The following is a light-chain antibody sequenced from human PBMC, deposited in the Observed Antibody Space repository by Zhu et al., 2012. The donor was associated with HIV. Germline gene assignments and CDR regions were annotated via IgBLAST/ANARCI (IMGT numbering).Light chain of an antibody. J-gene: IGKJ1*01. V-gene: IGKV3-20*01. CDR3: QQYGTAPWT. CDR2: GAT. CDR1: QRVSNNY. Sequence: EIVLTQSPGTLSLSPGERATLSCRASQRVSNNYLAWYQQKPGQPPRLLIYGATNRATGIADGFSGSGSGTDFSLTIRRLDPEDFAVYYCQQYGTAPWTFGQGTRVEIK.